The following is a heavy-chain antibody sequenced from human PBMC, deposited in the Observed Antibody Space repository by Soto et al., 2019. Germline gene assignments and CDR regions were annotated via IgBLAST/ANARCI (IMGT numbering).Heavy chain of an antibody. V-gene: IGHV3-21*01. CDR1: GFTFSSYS. CDR3: ARDKLIYCGGDCYYYYGMDV. CDR2: ISSSSSYI. D-gene: IGHD2-21*02. Sequence: EVQLVESGGGLVKPGGSLRLSCAASGFTFSSYSMNWVRQAPGKGLEWVSSISSSSSYIYYADSVKGRFTISRDNAKNSLYLQMNSLRAEDTAVYYCARDKLIYCGGDCYYYYGMDVWGQGTTVTVSS. J-gene: IGHJ6*02.